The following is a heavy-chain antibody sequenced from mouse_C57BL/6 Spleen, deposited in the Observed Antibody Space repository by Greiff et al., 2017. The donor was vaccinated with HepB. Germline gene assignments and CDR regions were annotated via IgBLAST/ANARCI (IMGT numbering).Heavy chain of an antibody. D-gene: IGHD1-1*01. CDR3: TREGGYGSSFFDY. V-gene: IGHV5-9-1*02. J-gene: IGHJ2*01. Sequence: EVQGVESGEGLVKPGGSLKLSCAASGFTFSSYAMSWVRQTPEKRLEWVAYISSGGDYIYYADTVKGRFTISRDNARNTLYLQMSSLKSEDTAMYYCTREGGYGSSFFDYWGQGTTLTVSS. CDR1: GFTFSSYA. CDR2: ISSGGDYI.